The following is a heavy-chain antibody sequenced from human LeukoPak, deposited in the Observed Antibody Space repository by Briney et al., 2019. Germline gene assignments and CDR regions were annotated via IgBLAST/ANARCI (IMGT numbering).Heavy chain of an antibody. Sequence: SGPALVKPTQTLTLTCTFSGFSLSTSGMCVSWIRQPPGKALEWLARIDWDDDKYYSTSLKTRLTISKDTSKNQVVLTMTNMDPVDTATYYCARIVRYYVSSGYYYYFDYWGQGTLVTVSS. CDR3: ARIVRYYVSSGYYYYFDY. CDR1: GFSLSTSGMC. D-gene: IGHD3-22*01. J-gene: IGHJ4*02. CDR2: IDWDDDK. V-gene: IGHV2-70*11.